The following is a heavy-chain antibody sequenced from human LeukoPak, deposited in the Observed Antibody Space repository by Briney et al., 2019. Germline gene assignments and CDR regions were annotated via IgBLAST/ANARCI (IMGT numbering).Heavy chain of an antibody. V-gene: IGHV1-3*01. D-gene: IGHD3-10*01. J-gene: IGHJ3*02. CDR3: ARAIGPTYYYGSGRGAFDI. CDR1: GYTFTSYA. CDR2: INAGNGNT. Sequence: ASVKVSCKTSGYTFTSYAMHWVRQAPGQRLEWMGWINAGNGNTKYSQKFQGRVTITRDTSASTAYMELSSLRSEDTAVYYCARAIGPTYYYGSGRGAFDIWGQGTMVTVSS.